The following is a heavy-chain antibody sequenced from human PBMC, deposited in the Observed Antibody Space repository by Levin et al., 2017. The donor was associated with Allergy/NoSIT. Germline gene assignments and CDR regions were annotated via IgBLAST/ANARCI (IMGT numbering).Heavy chain of an antibody. V-gene: IGHV3-66*01. CDR2: IYSGGST. CDR3: ARSGLGSSSWGYFDY. Sequence: GGSLRLSCAASGFTVSSNYMSWVRQAPGKGLEWVSVIYSGGSTYYADSVKGRFTISRDNSKNTLYLQMNSLRAEDTAVYYCARSGLGSSSWGYFDYWGQGTLVTVSS. CDR1: GFTVSSNY. J-gene: IGHJ4*02. D-gene: IGHD6-13*01.